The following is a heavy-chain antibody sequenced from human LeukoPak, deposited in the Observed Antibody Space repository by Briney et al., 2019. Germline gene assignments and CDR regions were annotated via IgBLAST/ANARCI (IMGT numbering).Heavy chain of an antibody. CDR2: ISCSSSYI. J-gene: IGHJ4*02. V-gene: IGHV3-21*01. CDR1: GFTFSSYS. CDR3: ARDRGLVVPAAMTDY. D-gene: IGHD2-2*01. Sequence: GGSLRLSCAASGFTFSSYSMNWVRQAPGKGLEWVSSISCSSSYIYYADSVKGRFTISRDNAKNSLYLQMNSLRAEDTAVYYCARDRGLVVPAAMTDYWGQGTLVTVSS.